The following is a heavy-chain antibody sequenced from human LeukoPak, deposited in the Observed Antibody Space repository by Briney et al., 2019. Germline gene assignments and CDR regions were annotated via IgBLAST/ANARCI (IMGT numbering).Heavy chain of an antibody. CDR1: GYSFTSYW. J-gene: IGHJ5*02. D-gene: IGHD3-3*01. CDR3: ARLFDDAKWFDP. CDR2: IYPGDPDT. V-gene: IGHV5-51*01. Sequence: GESLKISCKGSGYSFTSYWIGWVRQMPGKGLEWMGIIYPGDPDTRYSPSFQGQVTISADKSINTAYLQWNSLKASDTAMYYCARLFDDAKWFDPWGQGTLVTVSS.